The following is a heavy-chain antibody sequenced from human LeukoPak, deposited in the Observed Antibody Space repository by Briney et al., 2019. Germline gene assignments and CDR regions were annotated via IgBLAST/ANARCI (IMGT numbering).Heavy chain of an antibody. Sequence: GGSLRLSCAASGFTFSSYWMNWARQAPGKGLEWVASMNHNGNVNYYVYSVKGRFTNSRDNAKNSLYLQMSNLRAEDTAVYYCARVYYDFWSCYYRQYYFDYWGQGTLVTVSS. CDR3: ARVYYDFWSCYYRQYYFDY. V-gene: IGHV3-7*04. D-gene: IGHD3-3*01. CDR2: MNHNGNVN. J-gene: IGHJ4*02. CDR1: GFTFSSYW.